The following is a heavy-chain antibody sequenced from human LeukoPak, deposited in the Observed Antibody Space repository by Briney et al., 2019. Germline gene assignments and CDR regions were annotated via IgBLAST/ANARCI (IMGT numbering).Heavy chain of an antibody. CDR1: GGSISSYY. V-gene: IGHV4-59*01. Sequence: SETLSLTCTVSGGSISSYYWSWIRQPPGKGLEWIGYIYYSGSTNYNPSLKSRVTISVDTSKNQFSLKLSSVTAADTAVYYCARSIASFDYWGQGTLVTVSS. CDR2: IYYSGST. D-gene: IGHD6-13*01. J-gene: IGHJ4*02. CDR3: ARSIASFDY.